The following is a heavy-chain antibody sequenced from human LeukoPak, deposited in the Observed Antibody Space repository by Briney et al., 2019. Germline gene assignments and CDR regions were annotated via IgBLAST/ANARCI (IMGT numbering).Heavy chain of an antibody. D-gene: IGHD1-26*01. J-gene: IGHJ6*03. V-gene: IGHV4-59*01. CDR1: GGSISSNY. CDR2: IYYSGST. CDR3: ARAAFGGSYYYYYYMDV. Sequence: SGTLSFTCNVSGGSISSNYWSWIRQPPGKGVEWIGYIYYSGSTNYNPSLKIRVTISVDTSKNQFSLKLSSVTAADTAVYYCARAAFGGSYYYYYYMDVWGKGTTVTVSS.